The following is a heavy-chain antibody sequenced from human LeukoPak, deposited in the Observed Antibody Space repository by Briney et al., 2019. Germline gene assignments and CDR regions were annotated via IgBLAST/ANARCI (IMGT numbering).Heavy chain of an antibody. CDR2: INPDGSVK. D-gene: IGHD1-7*01. Sequence: GRSLRLSCAASGFTFSSNWMSLVRQAPGKGLEWVASINPDGSVKHHVDSVKGRFTISRDNAKKSLSLQMDALRAEDTAVYFCAKLLGTATRYDYWGLGTLVIVSS. J-gene: IGHJ4*02. CDR1: GFTFSSNW. CDR3: AKLLGTATRYDY. V-gene: IGHV3-7*01.